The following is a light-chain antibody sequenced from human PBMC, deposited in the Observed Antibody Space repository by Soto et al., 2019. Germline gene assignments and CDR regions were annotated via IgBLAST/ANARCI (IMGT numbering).Light chain of an antibody. Sequence: ALAQPPSVSGSPGQSVTISCTGISSDVGGYDYVPWYQQHPGKAPKLVIHVVDKRPSGVPDRFSGSKSGNTASLTISGLQAEDEADYYCCSYAGTFYVFGTGTKVTVL. CDR1: SSDVGGYDY. V-gene: IGLV2-11*01. CDR2: VVD. J-gene: IGLJ1*01. CDR3: CSYAGTFYV.